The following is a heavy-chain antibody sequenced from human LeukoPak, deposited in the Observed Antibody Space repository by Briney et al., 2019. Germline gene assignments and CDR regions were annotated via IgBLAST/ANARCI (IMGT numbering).Heavy chain of an antibody. Sequence: GESLKISCKGSGYNFSRYWITWVRQMPGKGLEWMGIIYPDDSDTRYSPSFQGQVTISADNSISTAYLQWNSLKASDTAIYYCTRSPDIDILTGYSRYYFDYWGQGTLVTVSS. D-gene: IGHD3-9*01. V-gene: IGHV5-51*01. CDR2: IYPDDSDT. CDR1: GYNFSRYW. J-gene: IGHJ4*02. CDR3: TRSPDIDILTGYSRYYFDY.